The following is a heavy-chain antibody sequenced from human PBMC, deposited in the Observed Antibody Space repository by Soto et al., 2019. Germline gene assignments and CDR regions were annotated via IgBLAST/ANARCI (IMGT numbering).Heavy chain of an antibody. V-gene: IGHV1-69*13. Sequence: EASVKVSCKASGGTFSSYAISWVRQAPGQGLEWMGGIIPIFGTANYAQKFQGRVTITADESTSTAYMELSSLRSEDTAVYYCARLETPDTYYYDSSGYYRRPFDYWGQGTLVTVSS. CDR2: IIPIFGTA. J-gene: IGHJ4*02. CDR1: GGTFSSYA. D-gene: IGHD3-22*01. CDR3: ARLETPDTYYYDSSGYYRRPFDY.